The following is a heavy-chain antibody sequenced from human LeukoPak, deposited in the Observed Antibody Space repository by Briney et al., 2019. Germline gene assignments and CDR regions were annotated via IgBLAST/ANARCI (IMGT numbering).Heavy chain of an antibody. D-gene: IGHD2-15*01. J-gene: IGHJ6*02. CDR3: ARRGGPGYCSGGSCYSGIDV. CDR1: GDSISSYY. Sequence: SETLSLTCTVSGDSISSYYCSWIRQPPEKGLEWIGYIYNSGSTNYNPSLKSRVTISVDTSKNQFSLKLSSVTAADTAVYYCARRGGPGYCSGGSCYSGIDVWGQGTTVTVSS. CDR2: IYNSGST. V-gene: IGHV4-59*08.